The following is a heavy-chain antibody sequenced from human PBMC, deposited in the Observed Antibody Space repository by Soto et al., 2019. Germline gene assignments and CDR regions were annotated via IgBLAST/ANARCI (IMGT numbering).Heavy chain of an antibody. CDR2: ISGSGGST. D-gene: IGHD2-15*01. J-gene: IGHJ5*02. CDR3: AKDRIVVVVAATEDWFDP. Sequence: GGSLRLSCAASGFTFSSYAMSWVRQAPGKGLEWVSAISGSGGSTYYADSVKGRFTISRDNSKNTLYLQMNSLRAEDTAVYYCAKDRIVVVVAATEDWFDPWGQGTLVTVSS. V-gene: IGHV3-23*01. CDR1: GFTFSSYA.